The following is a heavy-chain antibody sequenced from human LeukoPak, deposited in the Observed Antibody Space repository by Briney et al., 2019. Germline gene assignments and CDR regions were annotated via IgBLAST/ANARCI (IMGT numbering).Heavy chain of an antibody. J-gene: IGHJ4*02. CDR1: EFSVGSNY. CDR3: ARDSSSTHRYPMFDY. Sequence: AGGSLRLSCAASEFSVGSNYMTWVRQAPGKGLEWVSLIYSGGSTYYADSVKGRFTISRDNAKNSLYLQMNSLRADDTAVYYCARDSSSTHRYPMFDYWGQGTLVTVSS. CDR2: IYSGGST. D-gene: IGHD6-13*01. V-gene: IGHV3-66*01.